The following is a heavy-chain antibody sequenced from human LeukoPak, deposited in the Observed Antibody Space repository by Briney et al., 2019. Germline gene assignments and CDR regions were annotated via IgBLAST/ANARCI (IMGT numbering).Heavy chain of an antibody. J-gene: IGHJ4*02. CDR1: GFTFSSYW. CDR3: AKVFVRFLEWGKYYFDY. CDR2: IKQDGSEK. V-gene: IGHV3-7*03. D-gene: IGHD3-3*01. Sequence: GGSLRLSCAASGFTFSSYWMSWVRQAPGKGLEWVANIKQDGSEKHYVDSVKGRFTISRDNSKNTLYLQMNSLRAEDTAVYYCAKVFVRFLEWGKYYFDYWGQGTLVTVSS.